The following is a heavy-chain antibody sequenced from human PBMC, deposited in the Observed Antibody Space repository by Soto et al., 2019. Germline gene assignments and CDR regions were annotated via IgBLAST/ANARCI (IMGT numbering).Heavy chain of an antibody. V-gene: IGHV5-10-1*01. Sequence: PGESLKISCKGSGYSFTSYWISWVRQMPGKGLEWMGRIDPSDSYTNYSPSFQGHVTISADKSISTAYLQWSSLKASDTAMYYCARNTSRVERVAYQLLSGWFDPWGQGTLVTVSS. D-gene: IGHD2-2*01. J-gene: IGHJ5*02. CDR1: GYSFTSYW. CDR2: IDPSDSYT. CDR3: ARNTSRVERVAYQLLSGWFDP.